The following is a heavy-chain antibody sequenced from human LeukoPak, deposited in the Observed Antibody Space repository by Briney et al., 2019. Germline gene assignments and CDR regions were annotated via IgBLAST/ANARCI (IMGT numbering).Heavy chain of an antibody. CDR2: ISSSGSTI. Sequence: GGSLRLSCAASGFTFSSYEMNWVRQAPGKGLEWVSYISSSGSTIYYADSVKGRFTISRDNAKNSLYLQMNSLRAEDTAVYYCARSLYGVRGWDAFDIWGQGTMVTVSS. V-gene: IGHV3-48*03. J-gene: IGHJ3*02. CDR1: GFTFSSYE. CDR3: ARSLYGVRGWDAFDI. D-gene: IGHD4-17*01.